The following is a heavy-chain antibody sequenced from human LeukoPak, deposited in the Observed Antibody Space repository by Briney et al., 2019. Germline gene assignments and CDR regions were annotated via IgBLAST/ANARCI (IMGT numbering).Heavy chain of an antibody. CDR1: GFTFDDYA. CDR3: AKDNYYDSSGYYIDY. V-gene: IGHV3-9*01. D-gene: IGHD3-22*01. CDR2: ISWNSGSI. Sequence: GRSLRLSCAASGFTFDDYAVHWVRQAPGKGLEWVSGISWNSGSIGYADSVKGRFTISRDNAKNSLYLQMSSLRAEDTALYYCAKDNYYDSSGYYIDYWGQGTLVTVSS. J-gene: IGHJ4*02.